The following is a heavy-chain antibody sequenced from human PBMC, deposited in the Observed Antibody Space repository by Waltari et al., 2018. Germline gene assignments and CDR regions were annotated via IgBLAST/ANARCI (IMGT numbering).Heavy chain of an antibody. Sequence: QVQLVESGGGVVQPGRSLRLSCAASGFIFGSYGMHWVRQAPGKGVGWVEVMSHDGSKKYYADSVRGRFTVSRDNSKDTLYLHMNSLRAEDTAVYYCAREDILVWFRESFGWFDPWGQGTLVTVSS. CDR1: GFIFGSYG. CDR3: AREDILVWFRESFGWFDP. CDR2: MSHDGSKK. V-gene: IGHV3-30-3*01. J-gene: IGHJ5*02. D-gene: IGHD3-10*01.